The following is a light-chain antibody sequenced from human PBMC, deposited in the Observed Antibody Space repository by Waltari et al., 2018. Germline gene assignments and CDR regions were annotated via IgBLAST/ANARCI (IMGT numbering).Light chain of an antibody. CDR2: DDS. V-gene: IGLV3-21*02. CDR1: NIGGET. J-gene: IGLJ1*01. Sequence: SYVLTQPPSVSVAPGQTARATRGGSNIGGETVHVYQQQPGQAPVLVVYDDSDRPSGIHERFSGSNSGNTATLTISRVEAGDEADYYCQVWDSNNDHHVFGTGTSVTVL. CDR3: QVWDSNNDHHV.